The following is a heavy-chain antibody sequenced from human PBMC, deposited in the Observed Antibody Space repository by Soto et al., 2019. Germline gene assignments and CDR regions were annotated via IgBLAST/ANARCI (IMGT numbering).Heavy chain of an antibody. Sequence: SLRLSCAGSGFSFDDNAMHWVRQAPGQGLEWVSGISWNSESIGYADSVKGRFTISRDNAKNSLYLQMNSLRAEDTALYYCAKARDVDTIMAPCMDVCGQGTSVTVSS. J-gene: IGHJ6*02. V-gene: IGHV3-9*01. CDR3: AKARDVDTIMAPCMDV. D-gene: IGHD5-18*01. CDR1: GFSFDDNA. CDR2: ISWNSESI.